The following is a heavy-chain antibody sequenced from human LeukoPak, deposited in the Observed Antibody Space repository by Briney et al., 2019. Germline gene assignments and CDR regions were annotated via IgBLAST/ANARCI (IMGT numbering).Heavy chain of an antibody. CDR2: LRSDGSNI. J-gene: IGHJ5*02. CDR1: GFTFSNYG. CDR3: AKDAYWFDP. V-gene: IGHV3-30*02. Sequence: GGSLRLSCAASGFTFSNYGMHWVRQAPGKGLECVAFLRSDGSNIYYADSVKGRFTISRDNSKSTVYLQMNSLRTEDTAVYYCAKDAYWFDPWGHGTLVTVSS.